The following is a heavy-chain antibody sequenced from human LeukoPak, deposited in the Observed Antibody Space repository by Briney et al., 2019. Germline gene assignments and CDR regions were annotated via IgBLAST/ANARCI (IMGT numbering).Heavy chain of an antibody. Sequence: GGSLRLSCAASGFTFSSYAMHWVRQAPGKGLEWVAVISYDGSNKYYADSVKGRFTISRDNSKNTLYLQMNSLRAEDTAVYYCARVGATLIVVVPAAIDDAFDMWGQGTMATVSS. CDR2: ISYDGSNK. CDR3: ARVGATLIVVVPAAIDDAFDM. CDR1: GFTFSSYA. D-gene: IGHD2-2*02. V-gene: IGHV3-30-3*01. J-gene: IGHJ3*02.